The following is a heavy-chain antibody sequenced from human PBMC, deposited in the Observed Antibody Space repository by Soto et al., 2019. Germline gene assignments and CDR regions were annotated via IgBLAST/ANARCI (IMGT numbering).Heavy chain of an antibody. J-gene: IGHJ4*02. Sequence: QVQLVQSGAEVKKPGDSVKVSCKASGYTFTGYYMHWVRQAPGQGLEWMGWVNPNSGGTNYAQKFQGSDTMTRDTSSSTDDLELSRLRADDTAVYYCAGAADLEPYDYWGQGTLVTVSS. V-gene: IGHV1-2*02. CDR2: VNPNSGGT. D-gene: IGHD6-13*01. CDR3: AGAADLEPYDY. CDR1: GYTFTGYY.